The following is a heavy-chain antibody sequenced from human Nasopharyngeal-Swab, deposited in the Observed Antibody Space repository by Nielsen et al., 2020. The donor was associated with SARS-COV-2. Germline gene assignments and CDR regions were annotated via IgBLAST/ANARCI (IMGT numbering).Heavy chain of an antibody. CDR2: IYYSGST. CDR1: AGSVNTYY. D-gene: IGHD3-3*01. J-gene: IGHJ6*02. Sequence: SETLSLTCTVSAGSVNTYYWSWIRQPPGKGLEWIGYIYYSGSTNYNPSLKSRVTISVDTSKNQFSLKLSSVTAADTAVYYCARAGDAYDFWSGYPDYYGMDVWGQGTTVTVSS. CDR3: ARAGDAYDFWSGYPDYYGMDV. V-gene: IGHV4-59*02.